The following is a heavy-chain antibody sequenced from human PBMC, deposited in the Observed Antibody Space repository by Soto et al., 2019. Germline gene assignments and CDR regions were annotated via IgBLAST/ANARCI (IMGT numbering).Heavy chain of an antibody. Sequence: SETLSLTCTVSGGSISSSSYYWGWIRQPPGKGLEWIGSIYYSGSTYYNPSLKSRVTISVDTSKNQFSLKLSSVTAADTAVYYCAQLPFRAITVTTAYWGQGTLVTVSS. CDR1: GGSISSSSYY. CDR2: IYYSGST. J-gene: IGHJ4*02. CDR3: AQLPFRAITVTTAY. D-gene: IGHD4-17*01. V-gene: IGHV4-39*01.